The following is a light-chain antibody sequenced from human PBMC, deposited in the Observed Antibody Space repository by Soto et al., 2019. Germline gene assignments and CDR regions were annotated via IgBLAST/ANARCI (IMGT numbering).Light chain of an antibody. Sequence: QSALTQPASVSGSPGQSITISCAGTSNDIGGYNYVSWYQQHPGRAPKLMIYEVTNRPLGVSNRFSGSKSGHTASLTISGLQAEDEADYYCSSYSNRNTLWVLCGGTKVTVL. CDR3: SSYSNRNTLWV. CDR2: EVT. CDR1: SNDIGGYNY. V-gene: IGLV2-14*01. J-gene: IGLJ3*02.